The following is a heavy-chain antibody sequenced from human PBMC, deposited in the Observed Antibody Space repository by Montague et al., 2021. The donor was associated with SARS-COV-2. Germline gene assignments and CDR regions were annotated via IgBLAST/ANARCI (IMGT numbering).Heavy chain of an antibody. Sequence: SLRLSCAASGFTFSNYAMTWVRQPPGKGLVWVSTNSVSGRTFYAXXVKGRLTISRDNSKNTLHLQMNSVRVEDTAVYRCVKWSSSYGSPNTDFFDSWGQGTLVTVSS. CDR2: NSVSGRT. D-gene: IGHD3-10*01. CDR1: GFTFSNYA. J-gene: IGHJ4*02. V-gene: IGHV3-23*01. CDR3: VKWSSSYGSPNTDFFDS.